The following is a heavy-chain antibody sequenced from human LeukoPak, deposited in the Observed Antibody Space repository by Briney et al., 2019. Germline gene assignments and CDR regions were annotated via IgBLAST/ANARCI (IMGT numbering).Heavy chain of an antibody. CDR3: ARSPEIYYMDV. Sequence: GGSLRLSCAASGFTFSSYSMNWVRQAPGKGLEWVSYISSSSSTIYYADSVKGRFTISRDNAKNSLYLQMNSLRAEDTAVYYCARSPEIYYMDVWGKGTTVTVSS. V-gene: IGHV3-48*04. CDR2: ISSSSSTI. D-gene: IGHD5-24*01. J-gene: IGHJ6*03. CDR1: GFTFSSYS.